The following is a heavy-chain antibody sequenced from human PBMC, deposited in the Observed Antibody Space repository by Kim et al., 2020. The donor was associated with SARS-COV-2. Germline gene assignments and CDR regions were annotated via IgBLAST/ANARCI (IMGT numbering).Heavy chain of an antibody. CDR2: IYYSGRP. CDR1: GGSISSSSYY. D-gene: IGHD3-3*01. J-gene: IGHJ4*01. Sequence: SETLSLTCTVSGGSISSSSYYWGWILQPPVQGLEWLGSIYYSGRPYYTPSLKRRVPISVATSQNQFSLSLTSVTAPATAVSFCARSLSTSQVFHY. CDR3: ARSLSTSQVFHY. V-gene: IGHV4-39*01.